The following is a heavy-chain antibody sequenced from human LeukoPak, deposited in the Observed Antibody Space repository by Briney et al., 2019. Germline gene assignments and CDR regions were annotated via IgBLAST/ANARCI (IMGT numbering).Heavy chain of an antibody. CDR3: ARDDDLGDSSGSLDY. Sequence: ASVKVSCEASGYTFTSYAMNWVRQAPGQGLEWMGWINTNTGNPTYAQGFTGRFVFSLDTSVSTAYLQISSLKAEDTAVYYCARDDDLGDSSGSLDYWGQGTLVTVSS. V-gene: IGHV7-4-1*02. CDR2: INTNTGNP. CDR1: GYTFTSYA. D-gene: IGHD3-22*01. J-gene: IGHJ4*02.